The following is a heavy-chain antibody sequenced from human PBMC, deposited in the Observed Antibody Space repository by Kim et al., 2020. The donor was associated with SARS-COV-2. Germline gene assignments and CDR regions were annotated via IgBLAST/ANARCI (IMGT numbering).Heavy chain of an antibody. CDR3: ARPPQHFGMDV. V-gene: IGHV4-31*03. J-gene: IGHJ6*02. CDR2: IYDSGSA. CDR1: RGSIGSGGYY. D-gene: IGHD2-2*01. Sequence: SETLSLTCTVSRGSIGSGGYYWSWIRQYPEKGLEWIGHIYDSGSAHYNPSLKSRLRISVDTSKNQFSLTLTAVTAADTAVYYCARPPQHFGMDVWGQGTT.